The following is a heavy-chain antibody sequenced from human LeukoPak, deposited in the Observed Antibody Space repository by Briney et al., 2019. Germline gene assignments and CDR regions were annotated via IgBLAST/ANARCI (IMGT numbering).Heavy chain of an antibody. CDR3: ASRDYFDY. V-gene: IGHV3-48*02. J-gene: IGHJ4*02. CDR2: ITADSGTT. Sequence: GGSLRLSCAVSGFTFSAKSMNWVRQAPGKGLEWVSYITADSGTTYYADSVKGRFTISRDNAKNSLFLQMNSLRDEDTAVYYCASRDYFDYWGQGTLVTVSS. CDR1: GFTFSAKS.